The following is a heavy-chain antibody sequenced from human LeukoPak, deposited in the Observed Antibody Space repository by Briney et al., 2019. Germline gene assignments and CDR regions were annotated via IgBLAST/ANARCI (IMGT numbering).Heavy chain of an antibody. CDR1: GFTFSSYA. J-gene: IGHJ4*02. CDR2: ISGSGGST. Sequence: GGSLRLSCAASGFTFSSYAMSWVRQAPGKGLEWVSAISGSGGSTYYADSVKGRFTISRDNSKNTLYLQMNSLRAEDTGVYYCAKRSGTSGQGFYFDYWGQGTLVTVSS. V-gene: IGHV3-23*01. CDR3: AKRSGTSGQGFYFDY. D-gene: IGHD5-12*01.